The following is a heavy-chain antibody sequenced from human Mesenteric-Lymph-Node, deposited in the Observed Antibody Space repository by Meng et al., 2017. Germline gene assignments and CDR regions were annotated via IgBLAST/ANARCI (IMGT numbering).Heavy chain of an antibody. D-gene: IGHD6-19*01. CDR1: GFTFSSYA. CDR2: ISYDGSNK. V-gene: IGHV3-30*04. CDR3: ARVESAGAKFDY. J-gene: IGHJ4*02. Sequence: GESLKISCAASGFTFSSYAMHWVRQAPGKGLEWVAVISYDGSNKYYADSVKGRFTISRDNSKNTLYLQMNSLRAEDTAVYYCARVESAGAKFDYWGQGTLVTVSS.